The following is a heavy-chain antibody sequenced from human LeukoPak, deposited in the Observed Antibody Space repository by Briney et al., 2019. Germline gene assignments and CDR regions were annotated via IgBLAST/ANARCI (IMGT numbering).Heavy chain of an antibody. CDR1: GGSISSYY. D-gene: IGHD3-3*01. CDR2: IYYGGST. J-gene: IGHJ5*02. CDR3: AREESGYYVP. V-gene: IGHV4-59*01. Sequence: PSETLSLTCTVSGGSISSYYWSWIRQPPGKGLEWIGYIYYGGSTDYNPSLKSRVTISVDTSKNQFSLKLSSVTAADTAVYYCAREESGYYVPWGQGTLVTVSS.